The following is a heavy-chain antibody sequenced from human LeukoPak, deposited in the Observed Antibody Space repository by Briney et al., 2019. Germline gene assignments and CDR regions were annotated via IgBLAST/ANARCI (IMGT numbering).Heavy chain of an antibody. CDR3: ARTDGKYYDFWSGSPLDAFDI. CDR2: IYYSGST. CDR1: GGSISSYY. V-gene: IGHV4-59*01. Sequence: PSETLSLTCTVSGGSISSYYWSWIRQPPGKGLEWIGYIYYSGSTNYNPSLKSRVTISVDTSKNQFSLKLSSVTAADTAVYYCARTDGKYYDFWSGSPLDAFDIWGQGTMVTVSS. D-gene: IGHD3-3*01. J-gene: IGHJ3*02.